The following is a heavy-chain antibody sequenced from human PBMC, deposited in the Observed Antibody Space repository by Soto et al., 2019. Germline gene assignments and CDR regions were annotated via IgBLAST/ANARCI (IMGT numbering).Heavy chain of an antibody. D-gene: IGHD6-19*01. J-gene: IGHJ6*03. CDR2: IYYSGST. CDR1: GGSISSYY. CDR3: AGREGSVPCLVQPRIRHHYMDV. V-gene: IGHV4-59*08. Sequence: SETLSLTCTVSGGSISSYYWSWIRQPPGKGLEWIGHIYYSGSTNYNPSLKSRVIISVDTSKNQFSLKLSSVTAADTAVYYCAGREGSVPCLVQPRIRHHYMDVWGKGTTVTVSS.